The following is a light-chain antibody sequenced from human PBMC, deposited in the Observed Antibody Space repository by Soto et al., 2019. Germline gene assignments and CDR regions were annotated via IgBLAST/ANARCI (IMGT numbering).Light chain of an antibody. V-gene: IGLV2-14*01. CDR3: AAWGDSLNTWV. Sequence: QSALTQPASVSGSPGRSITISCTGASSDVGGYNYVSWYQHHPGKAPRLIIYEVSKRPSGVPDRFSGSKSGTSASLAISGLQAEDEADYFCAAWGDSLNTWVFGGGTKVTVL. CDR1: SSDVGGYNY. CDR2: EVS. J-gene: IGLJ3*02.